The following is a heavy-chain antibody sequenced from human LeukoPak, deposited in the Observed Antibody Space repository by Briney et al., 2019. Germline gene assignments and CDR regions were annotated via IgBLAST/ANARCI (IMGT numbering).Heavy chain of an antibody. CDR2: ISGSGGST. V-gene: IGHV3-23*01. CDR1: GFTFSSYA. Sequence: GGSLRPSCAASGFTFSSYAMSWVRQAPGKGLEWVSAISGSGGSTYYADSVKGRFTISRDNSKNTLYLQMNSLRAEDTAVYYCAKDSIRIMITFGGVISPDYWGQGTLVTVSS. D-gene: IGHD3-16*02. CDR3: AKDSIRIMITFGGVISPDY. J-gene: IGHJ4*02.